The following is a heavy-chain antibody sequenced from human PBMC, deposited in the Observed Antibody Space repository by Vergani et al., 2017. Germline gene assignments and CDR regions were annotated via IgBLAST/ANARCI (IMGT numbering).Heavy chain of an antibody. V-gene: IGHV1-46*01. CDR2: ITPSGGST. CDR3: ARDRDEGPYFDY. CDR1: GYTFTSYY. D-gene: IGHD5-24*01. J-gene: IGHJ4*02. Sequence: QVQLVQSGAEVKKPGASVKVSCKASGYTFTSYYMHWVRQAPGQGLEWMGIITPSGGSTSYAQKFKGRVTMTRDTSTSTVYMELSSLGSEDTAVYYCARDRDEGPYFDYWGQGTLVTVSS.